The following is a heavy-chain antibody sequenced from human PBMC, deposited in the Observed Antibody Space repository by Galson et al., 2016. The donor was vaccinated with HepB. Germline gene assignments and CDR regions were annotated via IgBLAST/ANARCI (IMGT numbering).Heavy chain of an antibody. J-gene: IGHJ4*02. CDR2: IHYNGRP. D-gene: IGHD3-10*01. CDR1: GGSITSSDW. Sequence: SETLSLTCSVSGGSITSSDWWSRVRQPPGKGLEWIAEIHYNGRPNHSPSLKSRVTISVDKSRNQFSLKLSSVTAADTAVYYCARGELALGFDYWGQGALVTVSS. CDR3: ARGELALGFDY. V-gene: IGHV4/OR15-8*01.